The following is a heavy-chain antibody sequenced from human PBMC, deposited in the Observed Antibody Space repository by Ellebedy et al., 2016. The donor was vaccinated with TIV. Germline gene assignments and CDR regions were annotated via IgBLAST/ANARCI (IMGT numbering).Heavy chain of an antibody. D-gene: IGHD3-10*01. CDR2: MNPNSGTT. CDR3: ARDVGMVAAHFDY. J-gene: IGHJ4*02. V-gene: IGHV1-8*01. Sequence: AASVKVSCKASGYTFTSYDINWVRQATGQGLEWMGWMNPNSGTTGYAQKFQGRVTMTRNTSISTAYMELSSLTFEDPAVYYCARDVGMVAAHFDYWGQGTLVTVSS. CDR1: GYTFTSYD.